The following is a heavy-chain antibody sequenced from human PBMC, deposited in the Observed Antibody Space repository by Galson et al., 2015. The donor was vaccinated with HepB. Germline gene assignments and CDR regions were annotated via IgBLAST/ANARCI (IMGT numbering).Heavy chain of an antibody. V-gene: IGHV3-48*02. Sequence: SLRLSCAGSGFTFNSYSMNWVRQAPGKGLEWVSYISASGTTTDYADSVKGRFTISRDNANNSLHLQMDSLRDEDTAVYYCTRGPRTFYYFDNWGQGILVTVSS. CDR3: TRGPRTFYYFDN. D-gene: IGHD1-1*01. CDR1: GFTFNSYS. CDR2: ISASGTTT. J-gene: IGHJ4*02.